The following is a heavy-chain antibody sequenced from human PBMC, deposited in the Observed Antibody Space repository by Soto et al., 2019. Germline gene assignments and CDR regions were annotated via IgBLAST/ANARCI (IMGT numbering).Heavy chain of an antibody. J-gene: IGHJ4*02. V-gene: IGHV4-39*01. D-gene: IGHD2-15*01. Sequence: QLQLQESGPGLVKPSETLSLTCTVSGGSISSSSYYWGWIRQPPGKGLEWIGSIYYSGSTYYNPSLKSRVTISVDTSKNQFSLKLSSVTAAHTAVYYCARQDFACSGGSCNLYDFDYWSQGTLVTVSS. CDR1: GGSISSSSYY. CDR3: ARQDFACSGGSCNLYDFDY. CDR2: IYYSGST.